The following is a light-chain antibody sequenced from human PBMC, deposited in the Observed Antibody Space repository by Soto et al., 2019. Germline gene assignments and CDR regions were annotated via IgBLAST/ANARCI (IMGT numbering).Light chain of an antibody. V-gene: IGLV2-23*01. CDR3: CSYAGSSTSQVV. CDR1: SSDVV. Sequence: QSALTQPASVSGSPGQSITISCTGTSSDVVSWYQQHPGNAPKLMIYEGSKRPSGVSNRFSGSKSGNRASLTISGLQAEDEADYYCCSYAGSSTSQVVFGAGTKLTVL. J-gene: IGLJ2*01. CDR2: EGS.